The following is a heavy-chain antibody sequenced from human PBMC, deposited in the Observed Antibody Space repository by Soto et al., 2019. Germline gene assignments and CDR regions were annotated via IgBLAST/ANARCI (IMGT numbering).Heavy chain of an antibody. V-gene: IGHV3-15*01. CDR2: MKSNGAT. Sequence: EVQLVESGGGLVTPGGSLRLSCVVSGFTFNNAWMNWVRQAPGKGLEWVGRMKSNGATDYAAFVKGRFTFSRDDSRGTLYLQMNSLETEDTAVYYCTADLSPPEGPSYPIVYWAQGTLVTVSS. J-gene: IGHJ4*02. D-gene: IGHD1-26*01. CDR3: TADLSPPEGPSYPIVY. CDR1: GFTFNNAW.